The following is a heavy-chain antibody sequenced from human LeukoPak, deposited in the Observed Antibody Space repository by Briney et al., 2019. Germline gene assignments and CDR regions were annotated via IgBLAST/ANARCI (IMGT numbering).Heavy chain of an antibody. J-gene: IGHJ4*02. CDR3: AQAPVTTCRGAYCYPFDY. V-gene: IGHV3-23*01. CDR1: GFTLSGYA. CDR2: ISDSGNT. Sequence: GGSLRLSCAASGFTLSGYAMSWVRQAPGKGLEWVSAISDSGNTYHADSVKGRFTISRDSSKNTLFLQMNRLRPEDAAVYYCAQAPVTTCRGAYCYPFDYWGQGTLVTVSS. D-gene: IGHD2-21*01.